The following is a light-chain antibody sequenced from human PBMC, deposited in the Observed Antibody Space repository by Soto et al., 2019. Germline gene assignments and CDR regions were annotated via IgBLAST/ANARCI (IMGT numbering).Light chain of an antibody. J-gene: IGLJ1*01. V-gene: IGLV2-14*01. Sequence: QSVLTQPASVSGSPGQSITISCTGTSSDVGGYNYVSWYQQHPVKAPKLMIYDVTNRPSGVSDRFSGSKSGNTASLTISGLQSEDEADYYCSSYTSSSTPYVFGTGTKVTGL. CDR3: SSYTSSSTPYV. CDR1: SSDVGGYNY. CDR2: DVT.